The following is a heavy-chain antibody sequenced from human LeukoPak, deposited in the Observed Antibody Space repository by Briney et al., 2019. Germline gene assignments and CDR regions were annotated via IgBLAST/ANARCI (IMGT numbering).Heavy chain of an antibody. D-gene: IGHD3-16*01. J-gene: IGHJ4*02. CDR2: IYYSGST. Sequence: PSETLSLTCTVSGGSISSYYWSWIRQPPGKGLEWIGYIYYSGSTNYNPSLKSRVTISVDTSKNQFSLKLSSVTAADTAVYYCARTDVSVWGKVYFDYWGQGTLVTVSS. CDR1: GGSISSYY. V-gene: IGHV4-59*01. CDR3: ARTDVSVWGKVYFDY.